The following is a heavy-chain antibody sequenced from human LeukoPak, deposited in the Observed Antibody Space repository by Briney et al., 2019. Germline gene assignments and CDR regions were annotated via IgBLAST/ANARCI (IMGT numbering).Heavy chain of an antibody. D-gene: IGHD5-24*01. CDR3: ARDEPRGDGYKHYYYYGMDV. CDR2: INPSGGST. V-gene: IGHV1-46*01. J-gene: IGHJ6*02. CDR1: GYTFTGYY. Sequence: ASVKVSCKTSGYTFTGYYMHWVRQAPGQGLEWMGIINPSGGSTSYAQKLQGRVTMTRDTSTSTVYMELSSLRSEDTAVYYCARDEPRGDGYKHYYYYGMDVWGQGTTVTVSS.